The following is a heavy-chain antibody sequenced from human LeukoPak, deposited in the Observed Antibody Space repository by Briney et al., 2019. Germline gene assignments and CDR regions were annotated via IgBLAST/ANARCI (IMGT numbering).Heavy chain of an antibody. J-gene: IGHJ4*02. CDR2: IYTSGST. Sequence: ASETLSLTCTVSGGSISIYYWSWIRQPAGKGLEWIGRIYTSGSTNYNPSLKSRVTMSVDTSMNQFSLKLSSVTAADTAVYYCAREGSGSRPLDYWGQGTLVTVSS. V-gene: IGHV4-4*07. D-gene: IGHD2-15*01. CDR1: GGSISIYY. CDR3: AREGSGSRPLDY.